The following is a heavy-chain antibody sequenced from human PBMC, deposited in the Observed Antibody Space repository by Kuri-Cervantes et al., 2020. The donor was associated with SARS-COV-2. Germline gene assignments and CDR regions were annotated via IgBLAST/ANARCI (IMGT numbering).Heavy chain of an antibody. J-gene: IGHJ1*01. CDR2: IYYSGST. CDR3: ARGGDPMIANLRH. Sequence: SETLSLTCTVSGGSISSSSYYWGWIRQPSGKGLEWIGSIYYSGSTYYNPSLKSRVTISVDTSKNQFSLKLSSVTAADTAVYYCARGGDPMIANLRHWGQGTLVTVSS. D-gene: IGHD3-22*01. CDR1: GGSISSSSYY. V-gene: IGHV4-39*01.